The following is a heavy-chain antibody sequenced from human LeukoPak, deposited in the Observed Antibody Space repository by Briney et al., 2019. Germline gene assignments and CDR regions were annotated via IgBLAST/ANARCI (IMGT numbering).Heavy chain of an antibody. Sequence: GRSLRLSCAASGFTFSSYGMHWVRQAPGKGLEWVAVIWYGGSNKYYADSVKGRFTISRDNSKNTLYLQMNSLRAEDTAVYYCARGVNYYGSGSYYATFDYWGQGTLVTVSS. D-gene: IGHD3-10*01. V-gene: IGHV3-33*08. CDR1: GFTFSSYG. CDR3: ARGVNYYGSGSYYATFDY. J-gene: IGHJ4*02. CDR2: IWYGGSNK.